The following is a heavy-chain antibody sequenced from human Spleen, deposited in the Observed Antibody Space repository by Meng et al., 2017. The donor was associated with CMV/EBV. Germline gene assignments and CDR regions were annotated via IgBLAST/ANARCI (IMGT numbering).Heavy chain of an antibody. V-gene: IGHV3-21*01. CDR1: GFTVSSNY. CDR3: ARDGGRSINSRAWFDT. D-gene: IGHD6-13*01. J-gene: IGHJ5*02. Sequence: GESLKISCAASGFTVSSNYMSWVRQAPGKGLEWVSSTNSGSSYIFYTDSVKGRFTVSRDNARNSLYLQMNSLRAEDTAVYYCARDGGRSINSRAWFDTWGQGTLVTVSS. CDR2: TNSGSSYI.